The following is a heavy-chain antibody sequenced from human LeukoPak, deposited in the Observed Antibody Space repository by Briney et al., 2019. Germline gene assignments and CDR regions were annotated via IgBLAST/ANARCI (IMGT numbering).Heavy chain of an antibody. CDR1: GGTFSSYA. V-gene: IGHV1-69*04. D-gene: IGHD6-19*01. CDR3: AREGDSSGYATLNY. CDR2: IIPIFGIA. Sequence: ASVKVSCKASGGTFSSYAISWVRQAPGQGLEWMGRIIPIFGIANYAQKFQGRVTITADKSTSTAYMELSSLRSEDTAVYYCAREGDSSGYATLNYWGQGTLVTVFS. J-gene: IGHJ4*02.